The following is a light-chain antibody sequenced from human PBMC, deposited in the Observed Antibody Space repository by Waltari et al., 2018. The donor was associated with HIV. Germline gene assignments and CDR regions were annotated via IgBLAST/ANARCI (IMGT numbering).Light chain of an antibody. Sequence: DIVMTQSPDSLAVSLGERGTINCKSSPSVLYSSNNKNYLAWYQQKPGQPPKLLIYWASTRESGVPDRFSGSGSGTDLTLTISSLQAEDVAVYYCQQYYSTPDTFGQGTKLEIK. CDR2: WAS. J-gene: IGKJ2*01. CDR1: PSVLYSSNNKNY. CDR3: QQYYSTPDT. V-gene: IGKV4-1*01.